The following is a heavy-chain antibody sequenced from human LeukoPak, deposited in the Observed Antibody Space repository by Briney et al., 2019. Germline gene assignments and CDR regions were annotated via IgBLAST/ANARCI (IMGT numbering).Heavy chain of an antibody. CDR3: ATNTMFRGIHAFDI. CDR1: GFSFTTYW. J-gene: IGHJ3*02. D-gene: IGHD3-10*01. V-gene: IGHV5-51*01. Sequence: GESLKISCKGSGFSFTTYWIGWVRQMPGKGLEWMGIIYPGDSDTRYSPSFQGQVTISADKSISTAYLQWSSLKASDSAMYYCATNTMFRGIHAFDIWGQGTMVTVSS. CDR2: IYPGDSDT.